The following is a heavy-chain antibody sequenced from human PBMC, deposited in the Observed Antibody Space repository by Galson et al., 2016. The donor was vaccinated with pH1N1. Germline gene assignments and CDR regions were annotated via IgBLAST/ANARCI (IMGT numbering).Heavy chain of an antibody. Sequence: VKPTQTLTLTCTFSGFSLSTSGVGVGWIRQPPGKALEWLALIYWDDDKRYSPSLKSRLTITKDTSKNQVVLTMTNMDPVDTATYYCARNGYGDYVGYFDYWGQGTLVTVSS. CDR2: IYWDDDK. CDR1: GFSLSTSGVG. CDR3: ARNGYGDYVGYFDY. J-gene: IGHJ4*02. V-gene: IGHV2-5*02. D-gene: IGHD4-17*01.